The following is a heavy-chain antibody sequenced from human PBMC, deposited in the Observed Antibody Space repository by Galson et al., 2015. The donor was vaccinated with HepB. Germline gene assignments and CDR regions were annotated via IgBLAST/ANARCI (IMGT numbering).Heavy chain of an antibody. CDR3: AKAAMVRGVIINFDY. CDR2: ISGSGGST. D-gene: IGHD3-10*01. J-gene: IGHJ4*02. V-gene: IGHV3-23*01. Sequence: SLRIYCAASGFTFSSSAMSWVRQAPGKGLEWVSAISGSGGSTYYADSVKGRFTICRDNSKITLYLQMNSLRAEDTAVYYCAKAAMVRGVIINFDYWGQGTLVTVSS. CDR1: GFTFSSSA.